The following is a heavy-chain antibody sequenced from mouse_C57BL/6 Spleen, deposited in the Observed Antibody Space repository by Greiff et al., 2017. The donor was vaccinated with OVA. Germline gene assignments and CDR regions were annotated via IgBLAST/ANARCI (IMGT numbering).Heavy chain of an antibody. CDR3: ARGGELTGTTWFAY. D-gene: IGHD4-1*01. J-gene: IGHJ3*01. Sequence: DVMLVESGGGLVKPGGSLKLSCAASGFTFSSYAMSWVRQTPEKRLEWVATISDGGSYTYYPDNVKGRFTISRDNAKNNLYLQMSHLKSEDTAMYYCARGGELTGTTWFAYWGKGTLVTVSA. CDR1: GFTFSSYA. CDR2: ISDGGSYT. V-gene: IGHV5-4*03.